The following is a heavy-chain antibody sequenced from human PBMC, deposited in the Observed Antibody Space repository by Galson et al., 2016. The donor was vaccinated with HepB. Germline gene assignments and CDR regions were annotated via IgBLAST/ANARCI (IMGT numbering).Heavy chain of an antibody. J-gene: IGHJ5*02. Sequence: SLRLSCASYGFTFSNYAMHWVRQAPGKGLEWVAVILYDEHNEYYADSVKGRFTISRDDSRNTLYLQMNSLRVEDTAVYYCARGRRYNWNDFRGSWFDPWGQGTLVTVSS. D-gene: IGHD1-20*01. CDR1: GFTFSNYA. V-gene: IGHV3-30-3*01. CDR3: ARGRRYNWNDFRGSWFDP. CDR2: ILYDEHNE.